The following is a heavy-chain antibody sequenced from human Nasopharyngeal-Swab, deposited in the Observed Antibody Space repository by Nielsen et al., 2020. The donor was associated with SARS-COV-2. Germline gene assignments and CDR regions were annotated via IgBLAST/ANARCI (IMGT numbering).Heavy chain of an antibody. CDR1: GGSISGYY. V-gene: IGHV4-59*01. CDR2: IFYSGST. CDR3: ARRGNSYGGNWFDS. J-gene: IGHJ5*01. Sequence: GSLRLSCTVPGGSISGYYWSWIRQPPGKGLEWIGHIFYSGSTTYNPSLRSRVTISVDTSKNQFSLRLSPVTAADTAVYFCARRGNSYGGNWFDSWGLGSLVVVSS. D-gene: IGHD2/OR15-2a*01.